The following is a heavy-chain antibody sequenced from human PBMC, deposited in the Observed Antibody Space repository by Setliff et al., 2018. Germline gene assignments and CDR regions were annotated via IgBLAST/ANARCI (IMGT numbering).Heavy chain of an antibody. CDR2: IYYSGSS. Sequence: SETLSLTCAVSGYSISSGYYWGWIRQPPGKRLEWIGSIYYSGSSFYYPSLKSRVTMSIDVSKNQFSLKLSSVTAADTAVYYCARVRQYYFDSSGPAFDYWGQGTLVTVSS. J-gene: IGHJ4*02. CDR3: ARVRQYYFDSSGPAFDY. D-gene: IGHD3-22*01. CDR1: GYSISSGYY. V-gene: IGHV4-38-2*01.